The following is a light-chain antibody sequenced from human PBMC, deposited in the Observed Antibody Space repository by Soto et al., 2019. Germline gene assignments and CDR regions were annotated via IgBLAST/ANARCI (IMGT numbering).Light chain of an antibody. J-gene: IGLJ1*01. Sequence: QSALTQPRSVSGSPGQSVTISCTGTSSDVGGYNYVSWYQQHSGKAPKLMIYDVSKRPSGVLDRFSVSKSGNTASLSISGLLTEDEADYFCCSYAGSYVFGTGTKVTVL. CDR3: CSYAGSYV. CDR2: DVS. V-gene: IGLV2-11*01. CDR1: SSDVGGYNY.